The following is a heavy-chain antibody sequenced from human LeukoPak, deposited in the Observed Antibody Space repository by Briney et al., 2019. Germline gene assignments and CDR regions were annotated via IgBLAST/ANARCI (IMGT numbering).Heavy chain of an antibody. CDR1: GFTFSSYD. CDR3: ARVNGSGSYYDY. CDR2: ISNNGGTT. Sequence: GGSLRLSCAASGFTFSSYDMHWVRQAPGKGLEYVSAISNNGGTTYYANSVRGRFTISRDNSKNTLYLQMGSLRAEDKAVYYCARVNGSGSYYDYWGQGTLVTVSS. V-gene: IGHV3-64*01. D-gene: IGHD3-10*01. J-gene: IGHJ4*02.